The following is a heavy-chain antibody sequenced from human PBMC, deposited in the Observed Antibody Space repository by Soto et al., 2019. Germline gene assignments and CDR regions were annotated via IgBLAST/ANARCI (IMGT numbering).Heavy chain of an antibody. Sequence: EVQLLESGGGLVQSGGSLRLSCVASGFTFSSYAMGWVRQAPGKGLEWVSSLGDSGSRPYYADSVKGPFTISSDNSESTLYRQMNSLRAEDTGIYYCAKDHYAILTGYYSLYDFDYWGQGTLVTVSS. V-gene: IGHV3-23*01. CDR1: GFTFSSYA. CDR3: AKDHYAILTGYYSLYDFDY. CDR2: LGDSGSRP. J-gene: IGHJ4*02. D-gene: IGHD3-9*01.